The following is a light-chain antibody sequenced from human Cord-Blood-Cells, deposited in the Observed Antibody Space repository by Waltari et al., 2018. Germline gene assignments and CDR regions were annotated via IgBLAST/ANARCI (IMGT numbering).Light chain of an antibody. J-gene: IGKJ4*01. CDR2: DAS. V-gene: IGKV3-11*01. CDR1: QRVSSY. CDR3: QQRSNWPPLT. Sequence: EIGLTQSPAPLPLSPGEGATLSCRASQRVSSYLAWYQQKPGQAPRLLIYDASNRATGIPDRFSGSGSGTDFTLTISSLEPEDFAVYYCQQRSNWPPLTFGGGTKVEIK.